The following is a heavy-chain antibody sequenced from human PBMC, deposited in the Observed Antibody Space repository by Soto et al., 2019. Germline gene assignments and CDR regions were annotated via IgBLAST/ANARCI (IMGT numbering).Heavy chain of an antibody. CDR1: GGSISSGGYY. D-gene: IGHD2-21*02. CDR2: IYYSGST. V-gene: IGHV4-31*03. Sequence: QVQLQESGPGLVKPSQTLSLTCTVSGGSISSGGYYWSWIRQHPGKGLEWIGYIYYSGSTYYNPSLKGRVTISVDTSKNQFSLKLSSVTAADTAVYYCAREEVVTALYNSRTFDYWGQGTLVTVSS. CDR3: AREEVVTALYNSRTFDY. J-gene: IGHJ4*02.